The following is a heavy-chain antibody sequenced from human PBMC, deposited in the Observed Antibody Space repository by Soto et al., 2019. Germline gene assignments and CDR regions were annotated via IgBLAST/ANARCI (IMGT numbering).Heavy chain of an antibody. Sequence: EVQLLESGGGLVQPGGSLRLSCAASGFTFSSYAMSCVRQAPGKGLEWVSAISGSGGSTYYADTVKGRFTISRDNSKNTLYLQMNSLRAEDTAVYYCATDQLWSRSFPNWFDPWGQGTLVTVSS. V-gene: IGHV3-23*01. D-gene: IGHD6-13*01. CDR2: ISGSGGST. CDR3: ATDQLWSRSFPNWFDP. J-gene: IGHJ5*02. CDR1: GFTFSSYA.